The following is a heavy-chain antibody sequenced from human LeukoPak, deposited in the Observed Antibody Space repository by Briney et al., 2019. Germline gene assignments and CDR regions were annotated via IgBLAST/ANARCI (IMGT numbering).Heavy chain of an antibody. J-gene: IGHJ4*02. V-gene: IGHV4-31*03. D-gene: IGHD2-2*01. CDR3: AGEGRPCSSTSCHDY. Sequence: PSQTLSLACTVSGGSISSGGYYWSWIRQHPGKGLEWIGYIYYSGSTHYNPSLKSRVTISVDTSKNQFSLKLSSVTAADTAVYYCAGEGRPCSSTSCHDYWGQGTLVTVSS. CDR1: GGSISSGGYY. CDR2: IYYSGST.